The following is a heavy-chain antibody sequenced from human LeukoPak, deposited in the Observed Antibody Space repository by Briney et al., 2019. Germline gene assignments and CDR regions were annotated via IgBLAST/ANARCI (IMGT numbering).Heavy chain of an antibody. D-gene: IGHD1-7*01. CDR2: INTNTAKP. J-gene: IGHJ4*02. V-gene: IGHV7-4-1*02. CDR3: ARSGADNWNYEFDY. Sequence: ASVKVSCKASGYAFNTYAMNWVRQAPGQGLEWMGWINTNTAKPTYVQGFRGRFEFSLDTSVSTAYLQISSLKTDDTAVYYCARSGADNWNYEFDYWGQGTLITVSS. CDR1: GYAFNTYA.